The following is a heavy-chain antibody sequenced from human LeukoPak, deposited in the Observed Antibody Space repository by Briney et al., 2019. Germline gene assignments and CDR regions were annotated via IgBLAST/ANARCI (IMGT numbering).Heavy chain of an antibody. D-gene: IGHD3-22*01. CDR3: ARDPRKYYYDSSGYPRLGPVTLGMDV. CDR1: GFTFSSYA. J-gene: IGHJ6*02. CDR2: ISGSGGST. Sequence: PPGGSLRLSCAASGFTFSSYAMSWVRQAPGKGLEWVSAISGSGGSTYYADSVKGRFTISRDNSKNTLYLQMNSLRAEDTAVYYCARDPRKYYYDSSGYPRLGPVTLGMDVWGQGTTVTVSS. V-gene: IGHV3-23*01.